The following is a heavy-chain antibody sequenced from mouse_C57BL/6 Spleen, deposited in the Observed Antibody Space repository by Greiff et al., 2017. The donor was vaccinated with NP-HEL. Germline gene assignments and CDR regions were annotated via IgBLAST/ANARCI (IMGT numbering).Heavy chain of an antibody. D-gene: IGHD1-1*01. CDR1: GYTFTSYW. CDR2: IYPGSGST. Sequence: VQLQQPGAELVKPGASVKLSCKASGYTFTSYWITWVKQRPGQGLAWIGDIYPGSGSTNYNEQFKSKATLTVDTSSSTAYMQLSSLTSEDAAVYYGARSALYGSSGDWYVDVWGTGTTVTVSS. V-gene: IGHV1-55*01. J-gene: IGHJ1*03. CDR3: ARSALYGSSGDWYVDV.